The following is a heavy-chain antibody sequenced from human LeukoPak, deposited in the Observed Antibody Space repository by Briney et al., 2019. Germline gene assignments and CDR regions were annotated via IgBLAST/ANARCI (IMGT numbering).Heavy chain of an antibody. CDR3: AKEHYYGSGSLPDY. CDR2: ISGSDGST. CDR1: GFTFSSYA. Sequence: GGSLRLSCAASGFTFSSYAMSWVRQAPGKGLEWVSGISGSDGSTNYADSVKGRFTISRENSKNTLYLQMNSLRAEDTAVYYCAKEHYYGSGSLPDYWGQGTLVTVSS. D-gene: IGHD3-10*01. V-gene: IGHV3-23*01. J-gene: IGHJ4*02.